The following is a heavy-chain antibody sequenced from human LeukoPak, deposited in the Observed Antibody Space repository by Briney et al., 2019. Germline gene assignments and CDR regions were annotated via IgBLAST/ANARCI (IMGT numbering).Heavy chain of an antibody. CDR1: GFTVSSNY. V-gene: IGHV3-66*02. J-gene: IGHJ4*02. Sequence: GGSLRLSCAASGFTVSSNYMSWVRQAPGKGLEWVSVIYSGGSTYYADSVKGRFTISRDNSKNTLYLQMNSLRAEDTAVYYCAKDEKRFCSSTSCSVSYFDYWGQGTLVTVSS. D-gene: IGHD2-2*01. CDR3: AKDEKRFCSSTSCSVSYFDY. CDR2: IYSGGST.